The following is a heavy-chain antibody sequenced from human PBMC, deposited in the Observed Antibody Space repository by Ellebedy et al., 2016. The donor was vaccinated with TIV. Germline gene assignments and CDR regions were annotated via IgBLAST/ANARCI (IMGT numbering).Heavy chain of an antibody. CDR2: IYYSGST. V-gene: IGHV4-30-4*08. J-gene: IGHJ5*01. Sequence: SETLSLTXSVSGGSISSGYFWSWIRQYPGKGLEWIGYIYYSGSTYYNPSLKSRVTISVDSSKNQFSLKLSSVTAADTAVYYCARLTDFWSGYYTGAFDSWGQGTLVTVSS. D-gene: IGHD3-3*01. CDR3: ARLTDFWSGYYTGAFDS. CDR1: GGSISSGYF.